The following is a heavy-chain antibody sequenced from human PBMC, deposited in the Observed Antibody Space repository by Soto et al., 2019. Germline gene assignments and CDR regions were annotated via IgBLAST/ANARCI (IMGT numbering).Heavy chain of an antibody. CDR3: ARGGVDCSCCNGRYGDWFAS. CDR1: GYTFTSYD. J-gene: IGHJ5*01. D-gene: IGHD2-15*01. CDR2: MNPNSGNA. Sequence: ASVKVSCKASGYTFTSYDIKWVRQATGQGLEWMGWMNPNSGNAGYAQKFQGRVTMTRNTSISTAYMELSSLRSEDTAVYYCARGGVDCSCCNGRYGDWFASWGQGSLVPVSA. V-gene: IGHV1-8*01.